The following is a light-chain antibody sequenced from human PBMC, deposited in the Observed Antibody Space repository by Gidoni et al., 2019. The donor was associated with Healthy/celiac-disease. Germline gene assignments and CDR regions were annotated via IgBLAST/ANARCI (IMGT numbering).Light chain of an antibody. CDR2: AAS. V-gene: IGKV1-39*01. CDR3: QQSYSNPWT. J-gene: IGKJ1*01. CDR1: QSISSY. Sequence: DIQMTHSPSSLSASVGDRVTIPCRASQSISSYLNWYQQKPGKAPKLLIYAASSLQSGVPSRFSGSGSGTDFTLTISSLQPEDFATYYCQQSYSNPWTFGQGTKVEIK.